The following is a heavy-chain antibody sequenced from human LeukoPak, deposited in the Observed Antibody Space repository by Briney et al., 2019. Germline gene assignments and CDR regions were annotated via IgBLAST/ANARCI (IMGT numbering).Heavy chain of an antibody. CDR2: ITSSGRT. CDR1: GGSISSGGHY. CDR3: ARVDSDYDFTDY. V-gene: IGHV4-31*03. J-gene: IGHJ4*02. D-gene: IGHD4-11*01. Sequence: SQTLSLTCTVSGGSISSGGHYWSWVRQHPGRGLEWIGYITSSGRTFYNASLKSRTTMSVDTSKNQFSLGLSSVTAADTAVYSCARVDSDYDFTDYWGQGTLVTVSS.